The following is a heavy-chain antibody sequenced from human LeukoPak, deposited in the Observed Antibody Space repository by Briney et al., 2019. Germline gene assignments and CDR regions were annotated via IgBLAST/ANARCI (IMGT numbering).Heavy chain of an antibody. D-gene: IGHD6-13*01. CDR2: IIYTSGNT. CDR1: GDSVTNNY. CDR3: ARDRGGNRWYNWYDV. V-gene: IGHV4-4*07. Sequence: SETLSLTCSVSGDSVTNNYWSWIRQPAGKGLEWIARIIYTSGNTDYNPSLRSRVTISVDTSKNQFSLKVSSVTAADTAVYYCARDRGGNRWYNWYDVWGQGILVTVSS. J-gene: IGHJ5*02.